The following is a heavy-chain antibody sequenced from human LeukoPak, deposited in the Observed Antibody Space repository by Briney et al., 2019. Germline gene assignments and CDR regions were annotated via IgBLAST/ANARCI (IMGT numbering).Heavy chain of an antibody. J-gene: IGHJ4*02. D-gene: IGHD6-19*01. Sequence: GGSLRLSCEDSGFTFRSYEMNWVRQAPGKGLEWIAYLSSSGSAFSYADSVKGRFTISRDNAKKSMYLEMNSLRAEDTAVYYCARPSNEGQWLVGQGVDYWGQGTLVTVSS. CDR1: GFTFRSYE. V-gene: IGHV3-48*03. CDR3: ARPSNEGQWLVGQGVDY. CDR2: LSSSGSAF.